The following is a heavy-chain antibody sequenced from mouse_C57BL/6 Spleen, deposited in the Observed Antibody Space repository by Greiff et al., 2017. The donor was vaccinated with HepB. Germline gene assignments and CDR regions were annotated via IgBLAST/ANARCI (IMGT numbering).Heavy chain of an antibody. D-gene: IGHD1-1*01. V-gene: IGHV1-19*01. Sequence: VQLQQSGPVLVKPGASVKMSCKASGYTFTDYYMNWVKQSHGKSLEWIGVINPYNGGTSYNQKFKGKSTLTVDKSSSTAYMVLNSLTSEDSAVYYCAFTTVVAHFDYWGQGTTLTVSS. CDR3: AFTTVVAHFDY. J-gene: IGHJ2*01. CDR2: INPYNGGT. CDR1: GYTFTDYY.